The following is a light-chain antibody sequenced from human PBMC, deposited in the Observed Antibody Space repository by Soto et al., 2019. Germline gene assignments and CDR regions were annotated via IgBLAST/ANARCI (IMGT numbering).Light chain of an antibody. J-gene: IGKJ1*01. CDR3: QQYGSSPWT. Sequence: EVVLTQSPGSLSLSPGERATLSCRASQSVSSSYLGWYQQKPGQAPRLLIYGASSRATGIPDRFSGSGSGTDFPLIISSLEPEDSEVYYCQQYGSSPWTFGQGTKVEIK. V-gene: IGKV3-20*01. CDR2: GAS. CDR1: QSVSSSY.